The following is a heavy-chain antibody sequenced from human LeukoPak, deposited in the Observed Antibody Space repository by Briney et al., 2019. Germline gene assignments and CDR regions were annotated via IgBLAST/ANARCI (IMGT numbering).Heavy chain of an antibody. V-gene: IGHV1-46*01. D-gene: IGHD3-10*01. Sequence: ASVNVSCKASGYTFTSYYMHWVRQAPGQGLEWMGIINPSGGSTSYAQKFQGRVTMTRDTSTSTVYMELSSLRSEDTAVYYCARLGPGVLYGGGGWGQGTLVTVSS. J-gene: IGHJ4*02. CDR3: ARLGPGVLYGGGG. CDR2: INPSGGST. CDR1: GYTFTSYY.